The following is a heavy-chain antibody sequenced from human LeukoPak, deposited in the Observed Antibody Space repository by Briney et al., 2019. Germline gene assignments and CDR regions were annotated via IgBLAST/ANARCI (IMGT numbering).Heavy chain of an antibody. CDR1: GGSFSGYY. Sequence: SETLFLTCGVYGGSFSGYYWSWIRQPPGKGLEWIGEINHSGSTNYNPSLKSRVSISVDTSKNQFSLKLSSVTAADTAVYYCARILLWFGEVTHFDSWGQGTLVTVSS. CDR2: INHSGST. J-gene: IGHJ4*02. V-gene: IGHV4-34*01. CDR3: ARILLWFGEVTHFDS. D-gene: IGHD3-10*01.